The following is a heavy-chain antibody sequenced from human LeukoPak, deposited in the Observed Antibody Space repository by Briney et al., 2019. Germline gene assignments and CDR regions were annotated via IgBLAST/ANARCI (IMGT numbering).Heavy chain of an antibody. D-gene: IGHD3-22*01. J-gene: IGHJ4*02. Sequence: PGGSLRLSCAASGFTFSSYAMHWVRQAPGKGLEWVAVISYDGSNKYYADSVKGRFTISRDNSKNTLYLQMNSLRAEDTAVYYCARAADDSSGYSIYFDYWGKGTLVTVSS. CDR3: ARAADDSSGYSIYFDY. V-gene: IGHV3-30-3*01. CDR1: GFTFSSYA. CDR2: ISYDGSNK.